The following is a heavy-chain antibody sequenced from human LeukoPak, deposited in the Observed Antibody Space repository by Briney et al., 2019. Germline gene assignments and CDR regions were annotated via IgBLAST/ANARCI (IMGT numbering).Heavy chain of an antibody. J-gene: IGHJ5*02. Sequence: SETLSLTCAVYGGSFSGYYWSWIRQPPGKGLEWIGEINHSGSTNYNPSLKSRVTISVDTSKNQFSLKLSSVTAADTAVYYCARGRITMVRGVRGWSDPWGQGTLVTVSS. V-gene: IGHV4-34*01. D-gene: IGHD3-10*01. CDR1: GGSFSGYY. CDR2: INHSGST. CDR3: ARGRITMVRGVRGWSDP.